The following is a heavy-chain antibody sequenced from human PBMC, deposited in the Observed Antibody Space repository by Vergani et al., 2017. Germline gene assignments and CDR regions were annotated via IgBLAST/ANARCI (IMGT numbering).Heavy chain of an antibody. CDR2: IDQSGST. CDR3: ARHLEYGGHLFDY. Sequence: QVQLQESGPGLVKPSETLSLTCSVSGYSITSGYFWAWIRQPPGKRLEWIGSIDQSGSTYFNPSLKSRVALSVDTSKNQFSLRVVSVTATDTAVYYCARHLEYGGHLFDYWGLGTLITVSS. CDR1: GYSITSGYF. D-gene: IGHD4-23*01. J-gene: IGHJ4*02. V-gene: IGHV4-38-2*01.